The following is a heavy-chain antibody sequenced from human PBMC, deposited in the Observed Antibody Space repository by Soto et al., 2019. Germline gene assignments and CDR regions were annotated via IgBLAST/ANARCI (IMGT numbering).Heavy chain of an antibody. CDR3: ARFSRYSSGWYYFDY. CDR2: IIPIFGTA. D-gene: IGHD6-19*01. V-gene: IGHV1-69*06. Sequence: QVQLVQSGAEVKKPGASVKVSCKASGYTFSSYAISWVRQAPGQGLEWMGGIIPIFGTANYAQKFQGRVTITADKSTSTAYMELSSLRSEDTAVYYCARFSRYSSGWYYFDYWGQGTLVTVSS. J-gene: IGHJ4*02. CDR1: GYTFSSYA.